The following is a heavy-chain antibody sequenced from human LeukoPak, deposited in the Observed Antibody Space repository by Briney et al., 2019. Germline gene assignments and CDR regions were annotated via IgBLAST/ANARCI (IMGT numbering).Heavy chain of an antibody. V-gene: IGHV1-18*01. D-gene: IGHD5-18*01. CDR1: GYTFTSYG. Sequence: ASVKVSCTASGYTFTSYGISWVRQAPGQGLEWMGWISAYNGNTNYAQKLQGRVTMTTDTSTSTAHMEVRSLRYDDTAVYYCARVGVQLWSGFDYWGQGTLVTVSS. J-gene: IGHJ4*02. CDR3: ARVGVQLWSGFDY. CDR2: ISAYNGNT.